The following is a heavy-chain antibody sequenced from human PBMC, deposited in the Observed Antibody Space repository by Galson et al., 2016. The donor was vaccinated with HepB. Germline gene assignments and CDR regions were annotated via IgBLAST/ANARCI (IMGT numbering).Heavy chain of an antibody. Sequence: SLRLSCAASGFTFRSYAMSWVRQSPGKGLEWVSEISNSGGGGCTYYAESVRGRFIISRDNSKNMLYLQMNSLRGEDTAMYYCARVNGWWVPFDFWGQGTLVTVSS. CDR2: ISNSGGGGCT. D-gene: IGHD2-15*01. CDR3: ARVNGWWVPFDF. J-gene: IGHJ4*02. CDR1: GFTFRSYA. V-gene: IGHV3-23*01.